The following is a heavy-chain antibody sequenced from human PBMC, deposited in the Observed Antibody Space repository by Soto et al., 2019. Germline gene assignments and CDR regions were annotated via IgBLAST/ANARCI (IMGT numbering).Heavy chain of an antibody. CDR2: IYYSGST. CDR1: GGSISSGGYY. J-gene: IGHJ1*01. Sequence: QVQLQESGPGLVKPSQTLSLTCTVSGGSISSGGYYWSWIRQHPGKGLEWIGYIYYSGSTYYNPSSKRRVTISVDTSKNQFSLKLSSVTAADTAVYYCASLAYTMTTTFQHWGQGTLVTVSS. CDR3: ASLAYTMTTTFQH. V-gene: IGHV4-31*03. D-gene: IGHD4-17*01.